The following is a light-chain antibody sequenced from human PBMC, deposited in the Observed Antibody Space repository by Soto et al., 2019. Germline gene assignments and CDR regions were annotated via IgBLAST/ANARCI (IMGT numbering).Light chain of an antibody. CDR1: SADIGNHY. V-gene: IGLV1-51*01. CDR3: GTWDSGLNIGL. CDR2: DNN. J-gene: IGLJ2*01. Sequence: HSVLTQPPSLSAAPGQKVTISCFGTSADIGNHYVSWYQHLPGTAPKLIIYDNNKRPSGIPDRFSASKSGTSATLDITGLQTGDEADYYCGTWDSGLNIGLFGGGTK.